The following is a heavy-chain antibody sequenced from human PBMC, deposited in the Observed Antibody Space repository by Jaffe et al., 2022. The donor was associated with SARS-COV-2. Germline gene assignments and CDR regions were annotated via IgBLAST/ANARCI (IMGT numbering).Heavy chain of an antibody. CDR1: GGSFSGYY. CDR2: INHSGST. J-gene: IGHJ5*02. Sequence: QVQLQQWGAGLLKPSETLSLTCAVYGGSFSGYYWSWIRQPPGKGLEWIGEINHSGSTNYNPSLKSRVTISVDTSKNQFSLKLSSVTAADTAVYYCARGFWHIVVVTANRFDPWGQGTLVTVSS. CDR3: ARGFWHIVVVTANRFDP. D-gene: IGHD2-21*02. V-gene: IGHV4-34*01.